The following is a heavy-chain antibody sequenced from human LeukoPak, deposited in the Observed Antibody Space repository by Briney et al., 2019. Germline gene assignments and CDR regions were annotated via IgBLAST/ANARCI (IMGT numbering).Heavy chain of an antibody. Sequence: SETLSLTCGVDGVSLSGYYWAWIRQPPGKGLEWIGEINHSGSTNYDPSLKSRVTISVDTSKNQFSPKLSSVTAADTAVYYCARVSPSWYYYDSSGYFDYWGQGTLVTVSS. CDR2: INHSGST. D-gene: IGHD3-22*01. V-gene: IGHV4-34*01. CDR1: GVSLSGYY. CDR3: ARVSPSWYYYDSSGYFDY. J-gene: IGHJ4*02.